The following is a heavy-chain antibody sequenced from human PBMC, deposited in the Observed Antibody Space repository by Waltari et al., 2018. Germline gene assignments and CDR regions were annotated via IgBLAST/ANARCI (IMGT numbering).Heavy chain of an antibody. V-gene: IGHV3-33*01. CDR1: GFTFSSYG. CDR2: IWYDGSKK. CDR3: AREGGYSYGYPDY. D-gene: IGHD5-18*01. Sequence: QVQLVESGGGVVQPGRSLRLSCAASGFTFSSYGMHWVRQAPGKGLEWVAVIWYDGSKKYYADSVKGRVTISRDNSKNTLYLQMNSLRAEDTAVYYCAREGGYSYGYPDYWGQGTLVTVSS. J-gene: IGHJ4*02.